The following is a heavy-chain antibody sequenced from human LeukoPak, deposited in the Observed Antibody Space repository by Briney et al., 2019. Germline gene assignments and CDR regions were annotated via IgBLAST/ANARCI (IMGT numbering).Heavy chain of an antibody. J-gene: IGHJ4*02. Sequence: GGSLRLPCAASGFTVITNDMTWVRQAPGKGLEWVSVLYSDGNTKYADSVQGRFTISRDNSKNTLYLEMNSLSPDDTAVYYCARGVEPLAANTLAYWGQGTLVAPSS. V-gene: IGHV3-53*01. CDR2: LYSDGNT. D-gene: IGHD1-14*01. CDR1: GFTVITND. CDR3: ARGVEPLAANTLAY.